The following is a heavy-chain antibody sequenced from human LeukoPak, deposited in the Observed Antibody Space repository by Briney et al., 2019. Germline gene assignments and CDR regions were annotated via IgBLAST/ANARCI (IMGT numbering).Heavy chain of an antibody. Sequence: GASVKVSCKASGGTFSSYAISWVRQAPGQGLEWMGGIIPIFGTANYAQKFQGRVTITADESTSTAYMELSSLRSEDTAVYYCAGGLGILRFLEWFHDWGQGTLVTVSS. J-gene: IGHJ4*02. V-gene: IGHV1-69*13. D-gene: IGHD3-3*01. CDR2: IIPIFGTA. CDR1: GGTFSSYA. CDR3: AGGLGILRFLEWFHD.